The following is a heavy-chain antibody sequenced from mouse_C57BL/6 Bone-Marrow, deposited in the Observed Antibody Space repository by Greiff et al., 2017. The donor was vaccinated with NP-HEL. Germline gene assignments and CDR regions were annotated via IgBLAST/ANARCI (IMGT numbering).Heavy chain of an antibody. CDR2: INPSNGGT. CDR1: GYTFTSYW. J-gene: IGHJ1*03. V-gene: IGHV1-53*01. Sequence: QVQLQQSGTELVKPGASVKLSCKASGYTFTSYWMHWVKQRPGQGLEWIGNINPSNGGTNYNEKLKSKAILTVDKSSSTAYMQLRSLTSEDSAVYYSARLDDYDGWYFDVWGTGTTVTVSS. CDR3: ARLDDYDGWYFDV. D-gene: IGHD2-4*01.